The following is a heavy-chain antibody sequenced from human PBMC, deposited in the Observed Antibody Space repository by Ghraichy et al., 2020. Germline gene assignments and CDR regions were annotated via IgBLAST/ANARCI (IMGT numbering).Heavy chain of an antibody. D-gene: IGHD3-10*01. Sequence: GGSLRHSCSASGFTFSSYAMHWVRQAPGKGLEYVSAISSNGGSTYYADSVKGRFTISRDNSKNTLYLQMSSLRAEDTAVYYCVKDRDYGSGNYYNEGAYNWFDPWGQGTLVTVSS. CDR3: VKDRDYGSGNYYNEGAYNWFDP. CDR2: ISSNGGST. J-gene: IGHJ5*02. V-gene: IGHV3-64D*06. CDR1: GFTFSSYA.